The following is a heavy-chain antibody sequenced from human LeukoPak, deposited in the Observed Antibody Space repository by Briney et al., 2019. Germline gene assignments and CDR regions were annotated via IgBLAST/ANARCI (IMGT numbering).Heavy chain of an antibody. CDR3: ARIRITMLPGRYYFDY. Sequence: PSETLSLTCTVSGGSISSSSYYWGWIRQPPGKGLEWIGSIYYSGSTYYNPSLKSRVTISVDTSKNQFSLKLSSVTAVDTAVYYCARIRITMLPGRYYFDYWGQGTLVTVSS. J-gene: IGHJ4*02. D-gene: IGHD3-10*01. V-gene: IGHV4-39*01. CDR1: GGSISSSSYY. CDR2: IYYSGST.